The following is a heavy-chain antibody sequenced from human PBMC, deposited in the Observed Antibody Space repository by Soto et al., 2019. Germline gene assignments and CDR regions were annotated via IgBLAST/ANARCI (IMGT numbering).Heavy chain of an antibody. CDR1: GGSISSGDVY. V-gene: IGHV4-30-4*01. CDR3: ARRPYFAGLGSLDYFDY. CDR2: IYRSGST. D-gene: IGHD3-10*01. J-gene: IGHJ4*02. Sequence: QVNLQESGPGLVRPSQTLSLTCTVSGGSISSGDVYWSWIRQAPGKDLEWIGYIYRSGSTKYNPSLKKRATISVDTSKNPFSLNLRSVTAADTAVYYCARRPYFAGLGSLDYFDYWGQGTLVTVSS.